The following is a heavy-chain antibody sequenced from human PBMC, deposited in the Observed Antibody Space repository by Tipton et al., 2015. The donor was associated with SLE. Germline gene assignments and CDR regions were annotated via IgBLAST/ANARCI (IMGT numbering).Heavy chain of an antibody. Sequence: SLRLSCAASGFTFDDYGMSWVRQAPGKGLEWVSAISGSGGSTYYADSVKGRFTISRDNSKNTLYLQMNSLRAEDTAVYYCAKDAVVVPAANFDYWGQGTLVTVSS. CDR3: AKDAVVVPAANFDY. J-gene: IGHJ4*02. V-gene: IGHV3-23*01. D-gene: IGHD2-2*01. CDR2: ISGSGGST. CDR1: GFTFDDYG.